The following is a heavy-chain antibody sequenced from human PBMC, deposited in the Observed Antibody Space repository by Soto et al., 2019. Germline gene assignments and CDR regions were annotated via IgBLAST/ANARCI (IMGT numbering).Heavy chain of an antibody. Sequence: SETLSLTCTVSGGSISSGGYYWSWIRQHPGKGLEWIGYIYYSGSTYYNPSLKSRVTMSVDTSENQFSLRLSSVTAADTAVYYCARKDSGYGNYMDVWGKGTTVTVSS. CDR2: IYYSGST. V-gene: IGHV4-31*03. CDR3: ARKDSGYGNYMDV. J-gene: IGHJ6*03. D-gene: IGHD5-12*01. CDR1: GGSISSGGYY.